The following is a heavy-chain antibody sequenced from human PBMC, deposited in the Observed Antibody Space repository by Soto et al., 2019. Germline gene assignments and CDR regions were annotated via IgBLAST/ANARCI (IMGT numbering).Heavy chain of an antibody. D-gene: IGHD1-20*01. CDR2: VSTSGSSV. J-gene: IGHJ4*02. CDR3: ARAINNWNHESLDY. CDR1: GFIFSSYG. V-gene: IGHV3-48*02. Sequence: PGGSLRLSCTASGFIFSSYGMNWVRQAPGKGLEWVSYVSTSGSSVYYADSVKGRFTISRNNAKDSLYLQMNSLRDGDTAVYYCARAINNWNHESLDYWGQGTLVTVPQ.